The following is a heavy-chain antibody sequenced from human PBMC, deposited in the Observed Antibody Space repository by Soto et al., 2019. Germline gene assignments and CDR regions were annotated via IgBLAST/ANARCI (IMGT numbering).Heavy chain of an antibody. Sequence: QVQLQQWGAGLLKPSETLSLTCAVYGGSFSGYYWSWIRQPPGKGLEWIGEINHSGSTNYNPSLTSRVTISVVTSKNQFSRRLSAVPAADSAVYYCARGRKEPWLVLITLSYYGMDVWGQGTTVTVSS. V-gene: IGHV4-34*01. CDR3: ARGRKEPWLVLITLSYYGMDV. J-gene: IGHJ6*02. CDR2: INHSGST. CDR1: GGSFSGYY. D-gene: IGHD6-19*01.